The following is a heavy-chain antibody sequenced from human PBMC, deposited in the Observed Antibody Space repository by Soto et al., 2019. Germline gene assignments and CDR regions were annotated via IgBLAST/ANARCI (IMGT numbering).Heavy chain of an antibody. V-gene: IGHV3-30*18. CDR1: GHTFSSYG. J-gene: IGHJ4*02. CDR3: AKDTYYHDSSGYYTFDY. CDR2: ISYDGRNK. Sequence: SLRLSCAASGHTFSSYGMHWVRQAPGKGLEGVAAISYDGRNKNYADSVEGRFTISRDNSKNTLYLQMNSLRAEDTAVYYCAKDTYYHDSSGYYTFDYWGQGPLVTVSS. D-gene: IGHD3-22*01.